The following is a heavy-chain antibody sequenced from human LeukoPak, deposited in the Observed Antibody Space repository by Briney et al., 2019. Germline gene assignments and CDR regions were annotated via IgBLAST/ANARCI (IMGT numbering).Heavy chain of an antibody. Sequence: PGGSLRLSCSASGFTFSSYAMSWVRQAPGKGLEWVSSISSSSSYIYYADSVKGRFTISRDNAKNSLYLQMNSLRAEDTAVYYCASFPVGATIPFDYWGQGTLVTVSS. CDR3: ASFPVGATIPFDY. V-gene: IGHV3-21*01. J-gene: IGHJ4*02. CDR1: GFTFSSYA. CDR2: ISSSSSYI. D-gene: IGHD1-26*01.